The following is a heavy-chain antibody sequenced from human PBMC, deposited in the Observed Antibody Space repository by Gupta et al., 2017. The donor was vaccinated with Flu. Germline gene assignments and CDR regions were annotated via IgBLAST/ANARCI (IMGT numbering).Heavy chain of an antibody. D-gene: IGHD2-15*01. Sequence: QAPGKGLEWVSAISGSGGSTYDADSVKGRFTISRDNSKNTLYLQINSLRAEDTAVYYCAKGGCSGGSCYSDYWGQGTLVTVSS. CDR3: AKGGCSGGSCYSDY. V-gene: IGHV3-23*01. CDR2: ISGSGGST. J-gene: IGHJ4*02.